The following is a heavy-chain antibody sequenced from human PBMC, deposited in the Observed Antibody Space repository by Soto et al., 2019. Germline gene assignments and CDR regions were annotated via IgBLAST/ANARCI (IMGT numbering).Heavy chain of an antibody. CDR1: GFTFSSYS. CDR3: AKDLVVVPAAMFDY. CDR2: ISGSSSTI. V-gene: IGHV3-48*01. J-gene: IGHJ4*02. D-gene: IGHD2-2*01. Sequence: GGSLRLSCAASGFTFSSYSMNWVRQAPGKGLEWVSYISGSSSTIYYADSVKGRFTISRDNSKNTLYLQMNSLRAEDTAVYYCAKDLVVVPAAMFDYWGQGTLVTVSS.